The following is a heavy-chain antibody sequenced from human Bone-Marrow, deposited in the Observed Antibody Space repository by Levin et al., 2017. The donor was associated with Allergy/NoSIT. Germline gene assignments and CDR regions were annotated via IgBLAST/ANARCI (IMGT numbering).Heavy chain of an antibody. V-gene: IGHV2-26*01. Sequence: ESGPTLVKPTETLTLTCTVSGFSLSHSRMGVSWIRQPPGKALEWLAHIFSNAEKSYSISMKNRLTISKDTSRSQVVLTMTNMDPADTATYYCARIPWLIVGGYGMDVWGQGTTVTVSS. CDR2: IFSNAEK. D-gene: IGHD3-22*01. CDR1: GFSLSHSRMG. J-gene: IGHJ6*02. CDR3: ARIPWLIVGGYGMDV.